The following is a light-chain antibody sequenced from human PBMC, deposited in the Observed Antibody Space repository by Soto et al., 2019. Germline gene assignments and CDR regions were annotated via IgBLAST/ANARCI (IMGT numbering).Light chain of an antibody. CDR1: TSNIGAGYD. J-gene: IGLJ1*01. CDR2: VNT. Sequence: QCLPTQPRSVTGAPGARVIISCTRSTSNIGAGYDVHWYQQLPGTAPKLRIYVNTNRPSGVPGRFSGSKSATSTSLAITGLQAEDEADYYGQSYGSRLSGYGFGTGTRSPS. V-gene: IGLV1-40*01. CDR3: QSYGSRLSGYG.